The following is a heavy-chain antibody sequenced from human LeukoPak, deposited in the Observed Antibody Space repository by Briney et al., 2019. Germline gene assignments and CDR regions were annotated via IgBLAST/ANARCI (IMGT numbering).Heavy chain of an antibody. CDR1: GFTFSSYA. D-gene: IGHD1-26*01. CDR3: ARGQKGATYTRPFDP. J-gene: IGHJ5*02. Sequence: PGGSLRLSCAASGFTFSSYAMHWVRQAPGKGLEWVAVISYDGSNKYYADSVKGRFTISRDNSKNTLYLQMNSLRAEDTAVYYCARGQKGATYTRPFDPWGQGTLVTVSS. V-gene: IGHV3-30-3*01. CDR2: ISYDGSNK.